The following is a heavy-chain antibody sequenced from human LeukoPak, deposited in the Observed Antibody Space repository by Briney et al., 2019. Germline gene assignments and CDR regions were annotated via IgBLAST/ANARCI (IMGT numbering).Heavy chain of an antibody. D-gene: IGHD6-19*01. CDR2: IWDDGSNE. CDR3: ARDGGSGWFHYFDY. J-gene: IGHJ4*02. Sequence: PGGSLRLSCAASGFTFSTYGMHWVRQAPGKGLEWVAVIWDDGSNEYYIDSVKGRFTISRDNSKNTLYLQMNSLRAEDTAVYYWARDGGSGWFHYFDYWGQGTLVTVSS. V-gene: IGHV3-33*01. CDR1: GFTFSTYG.